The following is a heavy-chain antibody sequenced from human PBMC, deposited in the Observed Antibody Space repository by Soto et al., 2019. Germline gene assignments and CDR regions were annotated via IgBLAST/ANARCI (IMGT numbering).Heavy chain of an antibody. CDR1: GFTFSSYG. CDR3: AKDRPAYYYDSSGHYSDAFDI. V-gene: IGHV3-30*18. D-gene: IGHD3-22*01. Sequence: PGGSLRLSCAASGFTFSSYGMHWVRQAPGKGLEWVAVISYDGSNKYYADSVKGRFTISRDNSKNTLYLQMNSLRPEDTAVYYCAKDRPAYYYDSSGHYSDAFDIWGQGTMVTVSS. J-gene: IGHJ3*02. CDR2: ISYDGSNK.